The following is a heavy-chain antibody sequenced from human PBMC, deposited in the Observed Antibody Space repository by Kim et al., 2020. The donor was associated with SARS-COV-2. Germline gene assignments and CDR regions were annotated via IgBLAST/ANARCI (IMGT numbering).Heavy chain of an antibody. Sequence: NHYPSLKSRVTISVDTSKNQFSLKVNFVTAADTAVYCCARGPIPSGHSDYWGQGILVTVSS. CDR3: ARGPIPSGHSDY. D-gene: IGHD3-22*01. V-gene: IGHV4-34*01. J-gene: IGHJ4*02.